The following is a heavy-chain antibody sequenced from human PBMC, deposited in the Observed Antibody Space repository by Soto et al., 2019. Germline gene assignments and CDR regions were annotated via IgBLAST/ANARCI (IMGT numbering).Heavy chain of an antibody. D-gene: IGHD3-9*01. CDR1: GGTFSSYT. J-gene: IGHJ5*02. V-gene: IGHV1-69*02. CDR3: ARVGQEIRYFDSWGNWFDP. Sequence: SVKVSCKASGGTFSSYTISWVRQAPGQGLEWMGRIIPILGIANYAQKFQGRVTITADKSTSTAYMELSSLRSEDTAVYYCARVGQEIRYFDSWGNWFDPWGQGTLVTVSS. CDR2: IIPILGIA.